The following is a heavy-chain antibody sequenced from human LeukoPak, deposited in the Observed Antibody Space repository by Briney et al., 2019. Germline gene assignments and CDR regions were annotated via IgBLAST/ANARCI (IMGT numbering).Heavy chain of an antibody. CDR2: IYHSGST. CDR3: ARSLVVPAAIGSYYFDY. CDR1: GYSISSGYY. Sequence: SETMSLTCAVYGYSISSGYYWGWIRQPPGKGLEWIGSIYHSGSTYYNPSLKSRVTISVDTSKNQFSLKLSSVTAADTAVYYCARSLVVPAAIGSYYFDYWGQGTLVTVSS. V-gene: IGHV4-38-2*01. D-gene: IGHD2-2*01. J-gene: IGHJ4*02.